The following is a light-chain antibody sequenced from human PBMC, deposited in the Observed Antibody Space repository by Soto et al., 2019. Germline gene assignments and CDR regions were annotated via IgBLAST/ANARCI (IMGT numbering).Light chain of an antibody. CDR1: CSNIGSNV. Sequence: QSVLTQPPSVSEAPSRRVTISCSGSCSNIGSNVVTWYQQLPGKAPKLLVYDDGLLPSGVSDRFSGSKSGSSASLAISGLQSEDEAHYYCAAWDDSLNGLLFGGGTKLTVL. J-gene: IGLJ2*01. CDR3: AAWDDSLNGLL. CDR2: DDG. V-gene: IGLV1-36*01.